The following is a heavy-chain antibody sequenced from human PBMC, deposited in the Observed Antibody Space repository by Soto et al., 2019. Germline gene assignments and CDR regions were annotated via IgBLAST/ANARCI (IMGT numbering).Heavy chain of an antibody. CDR1: GFTFSSYG. D-gene: IGHD2-21*02. CDR3: AKDRGGDWYSLGDY. J-gene: IGHJ4*02. CDR2: ISYDGSNK. V-gene: IGHV3-30*18. Sequence: QVQLVESGGGVVQPGRSLRLSCAASGFTFSSYGMHWVRQAPGKGLEWVAVISYDGSNKFYADPVKGRFTISRDNSKNTLYLQVNSLRAEDTAAYYCAKDRGGDWYSLGDYWGQGTLVTVSS.